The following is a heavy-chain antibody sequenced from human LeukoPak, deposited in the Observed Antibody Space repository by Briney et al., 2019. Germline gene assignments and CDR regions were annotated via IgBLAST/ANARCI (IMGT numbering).Heavy chain of an antibody. CDR1: DDSMSSYY. D-gene: IGHD6-13*01. Sequence: PSETLSLTCTVSDDSMSSYYWNWIRQPPGKGLEWIGYIYYSGSTNYNPSLKSRVTISVDTSKNQFSLKLSSVTAADTAVYYCARAYYSSSWYYFDYWGQGTLVTVSS. V-gene: IGHV4-59*01. J-gene: IGHJ4*02. CDR3: ARAYYSSSWYYFDY. CDR2: IYYSGST.